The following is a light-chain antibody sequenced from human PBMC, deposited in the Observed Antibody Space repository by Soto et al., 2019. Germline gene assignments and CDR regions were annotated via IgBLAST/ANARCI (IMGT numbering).Light chain of an antibody. V-gene: IGLV1-40*01. J-gene: IGLJ1*01. CDR2: NNR. Sequence: QSVLTQPPSVSGAPGQRVTISCTGSTSNIGAAYDVHWYQQVPGTAPKLLMYNNRNRPTGVPDGFSGSKSGTSASLAITGLQAEDEADYYCQSYDDSLSGSLFGTGTKVTVL. CDR1: TSNIGAAYD. CDR3: QSYDDSLSGSL.